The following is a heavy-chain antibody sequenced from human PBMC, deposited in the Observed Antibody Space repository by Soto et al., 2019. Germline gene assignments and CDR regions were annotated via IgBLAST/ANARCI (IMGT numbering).Heavy chain of an antibody. J-gene: IGHJ3*02. CDR3: ARPSGLSSSWYIQPAPHAFDI. Sequence: QVQLQESGPGLVKPSGTLSLTCAVSGGSISSSNWWSWVRQPPGKGLEWIGEIYHSGSTNYNPSLKSRVTISVDKSKNQFSLKLSSVTAADTAVYYCARPSGLSSSWYIQPAPHAFDIWGQGTMVTVSS. D-gene: IGHD6-13*01. CDR1: GGSISSSNW. CDR2: IYHSGST. V-gene: IGHV4-4*02.